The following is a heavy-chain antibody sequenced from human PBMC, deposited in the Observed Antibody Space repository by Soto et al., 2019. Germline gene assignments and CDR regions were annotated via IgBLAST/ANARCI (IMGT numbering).Heavy chain of an antibody. J-gene: IGHJ4*02. Sequence: EVQLVESGGDLVQPGGSLRVSCAASGFTFSSDWMHWVRQAPGKGLVWVSRIKSDGSSTSYADSVKGRFTISRDNAKNTLYLQMNSLRAEDTAVYYCARDTSGFCRGSCYDDWGQGTLVTVSS. CDR3: ARDTSGFCRGSCYDD. CDR1: GFTFSSDW. CDR2: IKSDGSST. V-gene: IGHV3-74*01. D-gene: IGHD2-15*01.